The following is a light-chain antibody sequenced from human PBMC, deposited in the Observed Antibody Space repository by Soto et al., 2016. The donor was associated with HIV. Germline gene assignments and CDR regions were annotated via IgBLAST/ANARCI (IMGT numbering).Light chain of an antibody. Sequence: SSELTQDPAVSVALGQTVRITCRGDSLRIYSASWYQQKPGQAPVVVIYGRQNRPSGIPDRFSDSNSGDTASLIITGAQAEDEADYYCSSRDSSGDHYVFGTGTKVTVL. CDR1: SLRIYS. V-gene: IGLV3-19*01. J-gene: IGLJ1*01. CDR2: GRQ. CDR3: SSRDSSGDHYV.